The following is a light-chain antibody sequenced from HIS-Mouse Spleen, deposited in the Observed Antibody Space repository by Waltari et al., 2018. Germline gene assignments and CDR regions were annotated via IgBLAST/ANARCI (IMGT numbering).Light chain of an antibody. CDR1: SGINVGTYR. CDR3: MIWHSSAVV. Sequence: QAVLTQPSSLSASPGASASLTCTLRSGINVGTYRIYWYQQKPGSPPHYLLRYKSDSDKQQGLGVPSRFSGSKDASANAGILLSSGLQSEDEADYYCMIWHSSAVVFGGGTKLTVL. CDR2: YKSDSDK. V-gene: IGLV5-45*02. J-gene: IGLJ2*01.